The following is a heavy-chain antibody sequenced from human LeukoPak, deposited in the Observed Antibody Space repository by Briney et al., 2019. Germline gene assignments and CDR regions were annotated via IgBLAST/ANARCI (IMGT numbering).Heavy chain of an antibody. D-gene: IGHD1-26*01. CDR3: ARVSGPRGSSTTVEDYYYYMDV. CDR2: INHSGST. CDR1: GGSFSGYY. V-gene: IGHV4-34*01. Sequence: SETLSLTCAVYGGSFSGYYWSWIRQHPGKGLEWIGEINHSGSTNYNPSLKSRVTISVDTSKNQFSLKLSSVTAADAAVYYCARVSGPRGSSTTVEDYYYYMDVWGKGTTVTTSS. J-gene: IGHJ6*03.